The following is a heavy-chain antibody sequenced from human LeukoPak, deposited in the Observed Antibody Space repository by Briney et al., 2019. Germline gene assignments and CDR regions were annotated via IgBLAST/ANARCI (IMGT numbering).Heavy chain of an antibody. CDR2: IRYDETDK. CDR1: GFTFSSYG. Sequence: GGSLRLSCAASGFTFSSYGMHWVRQAPGKGLEWVAFIRYDETDKYYADSVKGRFTISRDNSKNTLYLQMNSLRAEDTAVYYCAKDRVVVVPAAILDYWGQGTLVTVSS. D-gene: IGHD2-2*01. J-gene: IGHJ4*02. V-gene: IGHV3-30*02. CDR3: AKDRVVVVPAAILDY.